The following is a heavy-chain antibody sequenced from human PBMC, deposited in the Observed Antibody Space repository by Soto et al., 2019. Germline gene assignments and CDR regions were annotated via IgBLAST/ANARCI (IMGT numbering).Heavy chain of an antibody. Sequence: GGSLRLSCAASGFTFSSYAMSWVRQAPGKGLEWVSAISGSGGSTYYADSVKGRFTISRDKSKNTLYLQMNSLRAEDTDVYYCTEDLGDFYCSSTSCSWTTDDAFDIWGRGTMVTVSS. J-gene: IGHJ3*02. CDR2: ISGSGGST. CDR1: GFTFSSYA. V-gene: IGHV3-23*01. CDR3: TEDLGDFYCSSTSCSWTTDDAFDI. D-gene: IGHD2-2*01.